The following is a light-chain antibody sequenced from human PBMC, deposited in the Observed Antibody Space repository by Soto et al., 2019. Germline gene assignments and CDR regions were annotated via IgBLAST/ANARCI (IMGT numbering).Light chain of an antibody. CDR2: EVS. J-gene: IGLJ1*01. CDR1: SSDVGGYNY. Sequence: QSALTQPASVSGSPGQSITISCTGTSSDVGGYNYVSWYQQHPGKAPKLMLYEVSNRPSGVSNRFSGSKSGNTASLTIFGLQAEDEADYYCISYTSSSTPYVFGTGTKLTVL. CDR3: ISYTSSSTPYV. V-gene: IGLV2-14*01.